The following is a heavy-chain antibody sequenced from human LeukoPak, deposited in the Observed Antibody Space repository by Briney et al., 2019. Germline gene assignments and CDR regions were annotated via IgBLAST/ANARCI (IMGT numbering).Heavy chain of an antibody. Sequence: ASVKVSCKASGHTFTGYYMHWVRQAPGQGLEWMGWINPNSGGTNYAQKFQGRVTMTRDTSISTAYMGLSRLRSDDTAVYYCASRGAYGSGSYILWDYWGQGTLVTVSS. D-gene: IGHD3-10*01. CDR3: ASRGAYGSGSYILWDY. V-gene: IGHV1-2*02. CDR2: INPNSGGT. J-gene: IGHJ4*02. CDR1: GHTFTGYY.